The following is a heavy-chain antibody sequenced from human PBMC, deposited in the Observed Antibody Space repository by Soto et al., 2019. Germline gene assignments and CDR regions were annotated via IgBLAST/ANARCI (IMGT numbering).Heavy chain of an antibody. J-gene: IGHJ5*02. CDR1: GGSISSGGYS. CDR2: IYHSGST. D-gene: IGHD6-6*01. V-gene: IGHV4-30-2*01. CDR3: ARGGDSSSSLGRGEGWFDP. Sequence: SETLSLTCAVSGGSISSGGYSWSWIRQPPGKGLEWIGYIYHSGSTYYNPSLKSRVTISVDRSKKQISLKLSSVTAADTAVYYCARGGDSSSSLGRGEGWFDPWGQGTLVTVSS.